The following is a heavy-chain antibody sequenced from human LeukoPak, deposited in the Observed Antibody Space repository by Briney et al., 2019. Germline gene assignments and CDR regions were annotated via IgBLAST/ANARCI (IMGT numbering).Heavy chain of an antibody. J-gene: IGHJ2*01. CDR3: ARDSPLRTGDPTRHWYFDL. Sequence: SETLSLTCTVSGGSISSYSWSWIRQPPGKGLEWIGYIYYSGSTYYNPSLKSRVTISVDTSKNQFSLKLSSVTAADTAVYYCARDSPLRTGDPTRHWYFDLWGRGTLVTVSS. D-gene: IGHD7-27*01. CDR2: IYYSGST. CDR1: GGSISSYS. V-gene: IGHV4-59*12.